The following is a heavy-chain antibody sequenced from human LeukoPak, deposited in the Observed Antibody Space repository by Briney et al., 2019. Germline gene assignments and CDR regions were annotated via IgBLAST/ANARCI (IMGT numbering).Heavy chain of an antibody. CDR3: ARGRADIVVVPAAHWFDP. V-gene: IGHV1-8*02. D-gene: IGHD2-2*01. Sequence: ASVKVSCKASGGTFSSYAISWVRQAPGQGLEWMGWMNPNSGNTGYAQKFQGRVTMTRNTSISTAYMELSSLRSEDTAVYYCARGRADIVVVPAAHWFDPWGQGTLVTVSS. CDR2: MNPNSGNT. CDR1: GGTFSSYA. J-gene: IGHJ5*02.